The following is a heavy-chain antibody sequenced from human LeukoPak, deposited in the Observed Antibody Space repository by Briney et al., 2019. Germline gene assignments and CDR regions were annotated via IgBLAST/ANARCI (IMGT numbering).Heavy chain of an antibody. CDR2: VYDSGNT. D-gene: IGHD3-10*01. CDR3: AKGWPDSGLDH. Sequence: SETLSLTCSVSGGSISGGDNFWTWIRQPPGKGLEWIGNVYDSGNTFYSPSLKSRSTISIDTSKNQFSLKLTSATAADTAVYFCAKGWPDSGLDHWGQGTLVRVSS. J-gene: IGHJ4*02. V-gene: IGHV4-30-4*01. CDR1: GGSISGGDNF.